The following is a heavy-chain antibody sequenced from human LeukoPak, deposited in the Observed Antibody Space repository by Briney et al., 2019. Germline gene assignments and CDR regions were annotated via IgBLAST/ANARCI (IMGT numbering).Heavy chain of an antibody. CDR3: ARGGNWNYVREFDY. D-gene: IGHD1-7*01. CDR2: IYHSGST. V-gene: IGHV4-38-2*02. J-gene: IGHJ4*02. Sequence: PSETLSLTCSVSGYSISSGYYWGWIRQPPGKGLEWIGSIYHSGSTYYNPSLKSRVTISVDTSKNQFSLKLSSVTAADTAVYYCARGGNWNYVREFDYWGQGTLVTVSS. CDR1: GYSISSGYY.